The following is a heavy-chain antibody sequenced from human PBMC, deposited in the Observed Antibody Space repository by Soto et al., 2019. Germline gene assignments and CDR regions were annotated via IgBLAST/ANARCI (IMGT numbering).Heavy chain of an antibody. CDR2: VYYSGIT. CDR1: GGSISGSSTYY. Sequence: SETLSLTCTVSGGSISGSSTYYWGWIRQSPGKGLEYIGIVYYSGITYYNPSLKSRVTISVDTSKNQFSLDLSSVTAADTAVYYCARGLTGTMMKISCFDPWGQGTLVTVPQ. V-gene: IGHV4-39*01. D-gene: IGHD1-7*01. CDR3: ARGLTGTMMKISCFDP. J-gene: IGHJ5*02.